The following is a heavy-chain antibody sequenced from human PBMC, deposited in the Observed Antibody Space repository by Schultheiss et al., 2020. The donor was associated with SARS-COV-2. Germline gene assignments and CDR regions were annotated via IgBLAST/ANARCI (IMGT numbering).Heavy chain of an antibody. CDR1: GDTFSRYA. J-gene: IGHJ4*02. D-gene: IGHD1-14*01. Sequence: SVKVSCKASGDTFSRYAISWVRQAPGQGPEWMGGIIPIRGSANYAQKFQGRVTITADESTSTAYMELSSLRSEDTAVYYCARSSTYRADYWGQGTLVTVSS. CDR2: IIPIRGSA. V-gene: IGHV1-69*13. CDR3: ARSSTYRADY.